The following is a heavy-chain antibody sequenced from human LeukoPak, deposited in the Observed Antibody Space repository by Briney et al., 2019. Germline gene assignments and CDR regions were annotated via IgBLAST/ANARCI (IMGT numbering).Heavy chain of an antibody. CDR2: ISWNSGSI. Sequence: PGGSLRLSCAASGFTFDDYAMHWVRQAPGKGLEWVSGISWNSGSIGYADSVKGRFTISRDNAKNSLYLQMNSLRAEDTAVYYCARGVTMVRGALNYWGQGTLVTVSS. J-gene: IGHJ4*02. D-gene: IGHD3-10*01. CDR1: GFTFDDYA. CDR3: ARGVTMVRGALNY. V-gene: IGHV3-9*01.